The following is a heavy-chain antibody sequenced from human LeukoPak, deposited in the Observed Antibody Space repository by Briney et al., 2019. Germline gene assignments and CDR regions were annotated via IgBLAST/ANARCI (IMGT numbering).Heavy chain of an antibody. D-gene: IGHD3-10*01. CDR1: GYSITNGDY. CDR3: ERNSTSGFFDY. V-gene: IGHV4-38-2*01. J-gene: IGHJ4*02. CDR2: IYNSAST. Sequence: SETLSLTCVVSGYSITNGDYWGWIRQSPGKGLEWIASIYNSASTHYNPSLRSRVTILVDTPKNEFSLKMSFVTAADTAVYYCERNSTSGFFDYWGQGTLASVSS.